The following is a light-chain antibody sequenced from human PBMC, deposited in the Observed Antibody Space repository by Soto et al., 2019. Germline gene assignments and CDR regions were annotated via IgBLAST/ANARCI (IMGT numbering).Light chain of an antibody. J-gene: IGKJ1*01. CDR3: QQSYSSTWT. CDR1: QSIGNY. V-gene: IGKV1-39*01. Sequence: DIQMTQSPSSLSASIGDRVTITCRAGQSIGNYLNWYQQKPGKAPNLLIYATSSLQSGVPSRFSGSGSGTEFPLTISSLQREDFAIYYCQQSYSSTWTFGQGTKVEIK. CDR2: ATS.